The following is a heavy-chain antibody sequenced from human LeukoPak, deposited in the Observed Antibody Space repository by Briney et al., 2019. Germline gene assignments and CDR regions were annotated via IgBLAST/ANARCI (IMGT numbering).Heavy chain of an antibody. CDR1: GFTVSSNY. Sequence: GGSLRLSCAASGFTVSSNYMSWVRQAPGKGLEWVSVIYSGGSTYYADSVKGRFTVSRDNAKNTLYLQMNSLRAADTAVYYCARAPLVDYLGQGTLVTVSS. CDR3: ARAPLVDY. V-gene: IGHV3-53*01. J-gene: IGHJ4*02. CDR2: IYSGGST.